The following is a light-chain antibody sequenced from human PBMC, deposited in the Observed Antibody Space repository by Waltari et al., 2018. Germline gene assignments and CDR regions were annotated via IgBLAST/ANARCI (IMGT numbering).Light chain of an antibody. J-gene: IGLJ2*01. Sequence: QSVLTQPPSVSGAPGPRVTISCTGSSPNIGTGYAVPWYQQLPGTAPKLLIYGNSNRPSGVPDRFSGSKSGTSASLAITGLQAEDEADYYCQSYDSSLSGSVFGGGTKLTVL. V-gene: IGLV1-40*01. CDR1: SPNIGTGYA. CDR3: QSYDSSLSGSV. CDR2: GNS.